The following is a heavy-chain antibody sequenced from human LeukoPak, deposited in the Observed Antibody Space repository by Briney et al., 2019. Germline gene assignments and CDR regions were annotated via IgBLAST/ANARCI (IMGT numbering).Heavy chain of an antibody. Sequence: PSETLSLTCAVHGGSFSGYYWSWIRQPPGKGLEWIGEINHSGSTNYNPSLKSRVTISVDTSKNQFSLKLSSVTAADTAVYYCAGGILLRPWGQGTLVTVSS. CDR2: INHSGST. J-gene: IGHJ5*02. CDR3: AGGILLRP. CDR1: GGSFSGYY. V-gene: IGHV4-34*01. D-gene: IGHD3-16*01.